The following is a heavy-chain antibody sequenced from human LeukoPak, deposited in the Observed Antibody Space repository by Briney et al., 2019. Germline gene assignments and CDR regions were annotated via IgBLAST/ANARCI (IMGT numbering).Heavy chain of an antibody. CDR3: ARDTGQEYSSDY. V-gene: IGHV3-21*01. J-gene: IGHJ4*02. CDR2: ISSSSSYI. Sequence: SGGSLRLSCAASGFTFSDYSMNWVRQAPGKGLEWVSSISSSSSYIYYADSVKGRFTISRDNAKNSLYLQMNSLRAEDTAVYYCARDTGQEYSSDYWGQGTLATVSS. D-gene: IGHD6-13*01. CDR1: GFTFSDYS.